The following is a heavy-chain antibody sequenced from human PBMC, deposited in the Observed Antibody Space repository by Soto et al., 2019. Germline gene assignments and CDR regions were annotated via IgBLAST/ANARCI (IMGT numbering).Heavy chain of an antibody. D-gene: IGHD1-26*01. Sequence: EVQLLESGGGLVQPGGSLRLSCAASGFTFSSYAMRGVRQAPVKGLEWVSAISGSGGSTYYADSVKGRFTISRDNSKNTLYLKMNSLRAEDTAVYYCARRGSGSYYDYWGQGTLVTVSS. V-gene: IGHV3-23*01. CDR2: ISGSGGST. CDR1: GFTFSSYA. CDR3: ARRGSGSYYDY. J-gene: IGHJ4*02.